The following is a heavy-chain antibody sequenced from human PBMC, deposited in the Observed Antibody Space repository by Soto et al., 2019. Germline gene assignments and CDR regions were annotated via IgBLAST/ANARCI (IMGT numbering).Heavy chain of an antibody. J-gene: IGHJ6*02. CDR2: IWYDGTNK. CDR3: TRSTQYYYGMDV. Sequence: GGSLRLSCAASGFTFSSNGMHWVRQAPGKGLEWVAVIWYDGTNKYYVDSVKGRFTISRDNSKNTLYLQMNSLRAEDTALYYCTRSTQYYYGMDVWGQGTTVTVSS. V-gene: IGHV3-33*01. CDR1: GFTFSSNG.